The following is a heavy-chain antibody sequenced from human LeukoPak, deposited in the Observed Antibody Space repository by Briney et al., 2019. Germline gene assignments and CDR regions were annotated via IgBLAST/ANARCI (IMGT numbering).Heavy chain of an antibody. Sequence: GGSLRLSCAASGFIFSSYAMSWVRQAPGKGLEWVSAISGSGGSTYYADSVKGRFTVSRDNAKNTLYLQMSSLRAEDTAVYYCAKDSSSVPDYWGQGTLVTVSS. CDR3: AKDSSSVPDY. CDR1: GFIFSSYA. J-gene: IGHJ4*02. V-gene: IGHV3-23*01. CDR2: ISGSGGST.